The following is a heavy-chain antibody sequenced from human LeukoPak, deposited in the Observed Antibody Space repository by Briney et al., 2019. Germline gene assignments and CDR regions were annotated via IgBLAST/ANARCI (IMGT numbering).Heavy chain of an antibody. Sequence: ASVKVSCKASGYTFTGYYMHWVRQAPGQGREWMGWINPNSGGTNYAQKFQGRVTMTRDTSISTAYMERSRLRSDDTAVYYCASLAAAGNLNFDYWGQGTLVTVSS. D-gene: IGHD6-13*01. J-gene: IGHJ4*02. CDR1: GYTFTGYY. V-gene: IGHV1-2*02. CDR3: ASLAAAGNLNFDY. CDR2: INPNSGGT.